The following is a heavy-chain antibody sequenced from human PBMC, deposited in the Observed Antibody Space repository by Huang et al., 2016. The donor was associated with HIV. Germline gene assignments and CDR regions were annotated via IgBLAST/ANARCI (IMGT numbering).Heavy chain of an antibody. CDR3: ASDKEAGTAFFDP. J-gene: IGHJ5*02. CDR2: INGGGLT. D-gene: IGHD6-19*01. V-gene: IGHV1-3*01. Sequence: QVQLVQSGAEVEKPGASVNLSCKASGFNFLTYALHWVRQAPGQRLEWMGWINGGGLTKYSQKFQVRVTVTKDRSASTVYADSTSLTYEDTAVYYCASDKEAGTAFFDPWGQGTLVTVSS. CDR1: GFNFLTYA.